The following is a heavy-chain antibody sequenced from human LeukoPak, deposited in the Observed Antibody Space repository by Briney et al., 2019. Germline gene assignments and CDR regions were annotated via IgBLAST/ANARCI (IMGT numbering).Heavy chain of an antibody. CDR1: GYTFTGYY. V-gene: IGHV1-69*13. CDR3: ARDPIYDYVWGSYRPDAFDI. J-gene: IGHJ3*02. D-gene: IGHD3-16*02. CDR2: IIPIFGTA. Sequence: GASVKVSCKASGYTFTGYYIHWVRQAPGQGLEWMGGIIPIFGTANYAQKFQGRVTITADESTSTAYMELSSLRSEDTAVYYCARDPIYDYVWGSYRPDAFDIWGQGTMVTVSS.